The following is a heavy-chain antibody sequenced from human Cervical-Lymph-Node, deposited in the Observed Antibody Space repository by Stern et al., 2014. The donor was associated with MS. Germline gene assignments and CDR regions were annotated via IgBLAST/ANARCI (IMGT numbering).Heavy chain of an antibody. J-gene: IGHJ5*02. V-gene: IGHV1-18*01. CDR2: ISAYNGNT. D-gene: IGHD2-2*03. Sequence: QVQLVQSGAEVKKPGASVKVSCKASGYTFTSLGISWVRQAPGQGLEWMGWISAYNGNTTYAQKLQGRVTLTSDTSHSPAYMGLRSLTSDDTAVYYCASGSLEGFDPWGQGTLVTVSS. CDR1: GYTFTSLG. CDR3: ASGSLEGFDP.